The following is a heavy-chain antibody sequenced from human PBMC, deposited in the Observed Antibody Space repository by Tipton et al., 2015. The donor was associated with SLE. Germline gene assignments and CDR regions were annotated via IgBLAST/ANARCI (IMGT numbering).Heavy chain of an antibody. CDR3: AREWSGRDY. V-gene: IGHV4-59*01. D-gene: IGHD2-21*01. J-gene: IGHJ3*01. Sequence: TLSLTCTVSGGALSTFYWSWIRQPPGQGLEWIGVIPHNGSTNYSPSLKSRVTMSMDTSKNQFSLQLNSVTAADTGLCCCAREWSGRDYWGRGTVVTVSS. CDR2: IPHNGST. CDR1: GGALSTFY.